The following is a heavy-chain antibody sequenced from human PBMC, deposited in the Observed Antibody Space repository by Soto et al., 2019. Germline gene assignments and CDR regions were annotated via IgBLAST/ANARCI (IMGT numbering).Heavy chain of an antibody. CDR3: AKSRDAYNFYFYYGMDV. CDR2: ILYDGSNK. J-gene: IGHJ6*02. D-gene: IGHD3-16*01. CDR1: GFTFSNYG. V-gene: IGHV3-30*18. Sequence: AEGSLRLSCAASGFTFSNYGMHWVRQTPGKGLEWVALILYDGSNKYYADSVKGRFTISRDNSKNTLYLQVSSLRAEDTAVYYCAKSRDAYNFYFYYGMDVWGQGTTVTVSS.